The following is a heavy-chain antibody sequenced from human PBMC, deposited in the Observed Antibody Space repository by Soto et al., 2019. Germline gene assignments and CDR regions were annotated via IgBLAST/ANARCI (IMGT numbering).Heavy chain of an antibody. Sequence: QVQLVESGGGVVQPGRSLRLSCAASGFTFSSYGMHWVRQAPGKGLEWVAVISYDGSNKYYADSVKGRFTISRDNSKNTLYLQMNSLRAEDTAVYYCAKGQGELPDYWGQGTLVTVSS. CDR2: ISYDGSNK. D-gene: IGHD1-26*01. J-gene: IGHJ4*02. CDR3: AKGQGELPDY. V-gene: IGHV3-30*18. CDR1: GFTFSSYG.